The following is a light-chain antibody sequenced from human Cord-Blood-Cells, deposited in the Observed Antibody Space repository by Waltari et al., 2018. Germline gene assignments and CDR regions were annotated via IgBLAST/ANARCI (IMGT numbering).Light chain of an antibody. CDR3: QQRYSTPYT. Sequence: DIQMTQSPASLSASVGARVTITCRASQSIRSYLNWYQQKPGKAPKLLIYAAYSLQSGVPSRFTCSGSGTDFTLTISSLQPEDFATYYCQQRYSTPYTFGQGTKLEI. J-gene: IGKJ2*01. V-gene: IGKV1-39*01. CDR2: AAY. CDR1: QSIRSY.